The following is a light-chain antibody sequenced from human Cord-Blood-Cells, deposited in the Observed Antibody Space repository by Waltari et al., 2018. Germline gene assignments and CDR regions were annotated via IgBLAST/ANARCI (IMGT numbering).Light chain of an antibody. J-gene: IGLJ2*01. CDR1: SSNVGGYNY. V-gene: IGLV2-8*01. CDR2: EVS. Sequence: QSALPQPPSPPGSPGQPVTIPCTGTSSNVGGYNYVSWYQQHPGKPPKLMIYEVSKRPSGVPDRFSGSKSGNTASLTVSGLQAEDEADYYCSSYAGSNKVFGGGTKLTVL. CDR3: SSYAGSNKV.